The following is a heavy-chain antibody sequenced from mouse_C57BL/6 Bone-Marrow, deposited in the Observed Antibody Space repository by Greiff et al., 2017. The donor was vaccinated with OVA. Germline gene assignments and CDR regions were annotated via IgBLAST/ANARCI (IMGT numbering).Heavy chain of an antibody. V-gene: IGHV1-69*01. D-gene: IGHD3-2*02. CDR1: GYTFTSYW. CDR3: ARGEAGDY. J-gene: IGHJ2*01. Sequence: VQLQQPGAELVMPGASVKLSCKASGYTFTSYWMHWVKQRPGQGLEWIGEIDPSDSYTNYNQKFKGKSTLTVDTSSSTAYMQLSSLTSEDSAVDYWARGEAGDYWGQGTTLTVSS. CDR2: IDPSDSYT.